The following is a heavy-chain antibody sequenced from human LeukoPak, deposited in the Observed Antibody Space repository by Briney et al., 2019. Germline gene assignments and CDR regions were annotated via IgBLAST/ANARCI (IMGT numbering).Heavy chain of an antibody. V-gene: IGHV1-18*01. CDR2: ISAYNGNT. J-gene: IGHJ3*02. CDR3: ARGAYCGGDCSSSDAFDI. D-gene: IGHD2-21*01. CDR1: GYTFTSSG. Sequence: ASVKVSCKASGYTFTSSGVSWVRQAPGQGLEWMGWISAYNGNTNYAQNLQGRVTMTTDTSTTTAYLELRSLRSDDTAVYYCARGAYCGGDCSSSDAFDIWGQGTMVTVSS.